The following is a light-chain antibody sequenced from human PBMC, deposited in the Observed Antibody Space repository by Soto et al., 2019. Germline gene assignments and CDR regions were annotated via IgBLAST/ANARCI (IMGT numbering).Light chain of an antibody. CDR2: DAS. V-gene: IGKV3-15*01. CDR3: QQYNSYLYT. J-gene: IGKJ5*01. CDR1: QSVSSN. Sequence: EKVMTQSPATLSVSPGERATLSCRASQSVSSNLAWYQQKPGQAPRLLIYDASSMATGIPSRFSGSGSGTEFTLTISSLQPDDFATYYCQQYNSYLYTFGQGTRLEIK.